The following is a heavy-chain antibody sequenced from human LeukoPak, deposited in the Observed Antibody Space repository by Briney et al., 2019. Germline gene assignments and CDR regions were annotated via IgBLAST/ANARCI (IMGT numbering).Heavy chain of an antibody. D-gene: IGHD5-18*01. Sequence: ASVKVSCKASGYTFTSYGISWVRQAPGQGLEWMGWISAYNGNTNYAQKLQGRVTMTTDTSTSTAYMELRSLRPDDTAVYYCARLGAYSYGRNYFDYWGQGTLVTVSS. J-gene: IGHJ4*02. CDR2: ISAYNGNT. CDR1: GYTFTSYG. CDR3: ARLGAYSYGRNYFDY. V-gene: IGHV1-18*01.